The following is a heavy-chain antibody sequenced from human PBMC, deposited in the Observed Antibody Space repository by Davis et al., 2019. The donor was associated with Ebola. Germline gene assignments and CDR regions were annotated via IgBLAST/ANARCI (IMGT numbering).Heavy chain of an antibody. V-gene: IGHV1-18*04. D-gene: IGHD1-1*01. J-gene: IGHJ4*02. CDR2: INPHNGNT. CDR3: ARAQFPTTSDH. Sequence: ASVKVSCKASGYTFTSYGITWVRQAPGQGLEWRGWINPHNGNTNYAQNVQGRVTMTTDTSTSTAYMEVGILRSDDTAMYYCARAQFPTTSDHWGQGILLTVSS. CDR1: GYTFTSYG.